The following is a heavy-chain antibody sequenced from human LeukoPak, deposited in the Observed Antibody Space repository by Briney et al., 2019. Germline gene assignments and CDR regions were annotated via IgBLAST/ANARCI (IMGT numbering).Heavy chain of an antibody. CDR3: AKSSTYYHENSDSI. Sequence: GGSLRLSCAASGFIVSSNYMTWVRQAPGKGLEWVSVIYKDGRTFYADSVKGRFTISRDNSKNTLYLQMNSLRAEDTAVYYCAKSSTYYHENSDSIWGQGTLVTVSS. J-gene: IGHJ4*02. CDR1: GFIVSSNY. V-gene: IGHV3-53*01. D-gene: IGHD3-22*01. CDR2: IYKDGRT.